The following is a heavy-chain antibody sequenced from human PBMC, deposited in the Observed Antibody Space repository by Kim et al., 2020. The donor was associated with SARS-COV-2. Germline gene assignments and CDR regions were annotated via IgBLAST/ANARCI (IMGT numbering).Heavy chain of an antibody. CDR3: ANLRSATQRY. Sequence: GGSLRLSCAASGFTFSSYAMNWVRQAPGKGLEWVSRISTSGGDTYYAESVKGRLTISRDNSKNTLHLQMNSLRAEDTAIYYCANLRSATQRYWGQGTLVTVSS. V-gene: IGHV3-23*01. CDR1: GFTFSSYA. CDR2: ISTSGGDT. J-gene: IGHJ4*02.